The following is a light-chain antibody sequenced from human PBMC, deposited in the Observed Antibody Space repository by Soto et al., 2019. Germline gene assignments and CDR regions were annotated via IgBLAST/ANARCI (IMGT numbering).Light chain of an antibody. CDR1: SSDVGAYNY. CDR2: DVT. Sequence: QSVLTQPPSASGSPGQSGTISCTGTSSDVGAYNYVSWYQQHPGKAPKLMIYDVTKRPSGVPDRFSGSKSGNTASLTVSGLQAEDEADYYCISYAGSSIWVFGGGTKLTVL. V-gene: IGLV2-8*01. CDR3: ISYAGSSIWV. J-gene: IGLJ3*02.